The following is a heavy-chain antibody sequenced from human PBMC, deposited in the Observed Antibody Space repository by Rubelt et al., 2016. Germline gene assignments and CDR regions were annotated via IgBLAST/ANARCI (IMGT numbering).Heavy chain of an antibody. D-gene: IGHD4-17*01. J-gene: IGHJ5*02. CDR1: GGYY. Sequence: GGYYWSWIRQHPGKGLEWIGYIYYSGSTYYNPSLKSRVTISVDTSKNQFSLKLSSVTAADTAVYYCARERDYGDYGFWFDPWGQGTLVTVSS. V-gene: IGHV4-31*02. CDR2: IYYSGST. CDR3: ARERDYGDYGFWFDP.